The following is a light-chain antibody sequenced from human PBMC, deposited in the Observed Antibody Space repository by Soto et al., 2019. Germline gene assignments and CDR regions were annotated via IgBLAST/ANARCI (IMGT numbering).Light chain of an antibody. J-gene: IGKJ1*01. CDR3: QQDNSYST. Sequence: DIQMTQSPSTLSASVGDRVTITCRASQSISSWLAWYQQKPGKAPKLLIYKASSLESGVPSRFSGSGSGTEFTLTISSLQPDDFATYYCQQDNSYSTFGQGTKVESK. CDR2: KAS. CDR1: QSISSW. V-gene: IGKV1-5*03.